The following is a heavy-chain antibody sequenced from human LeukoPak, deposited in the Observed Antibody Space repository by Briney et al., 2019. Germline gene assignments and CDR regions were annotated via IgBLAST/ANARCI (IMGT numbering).Heavy chain of an antibody. J-gene: IGHJ4*02. Sequence: GGSLRLSCAASGFTFSRSSMNWVRQAPGKGLEWVSYISSRSSTIYYADSVKGRFTISRDNAKNSLYLQMNSLRDEDTALYYCARDWDGLVAAIDYRGQGTLVTVSS. D-gene: IGHD5-12*01. CDR3: ARDWDGLVAAIDY. V-gene: IGHV3-48*02. CDR2: ISSRSSTI. CDR1: GFTFSRSS.